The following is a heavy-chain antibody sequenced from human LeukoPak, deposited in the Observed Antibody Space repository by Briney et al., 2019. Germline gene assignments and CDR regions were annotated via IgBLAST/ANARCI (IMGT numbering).Heavy chain of an antibody. CDR2: INPNSGGT. J-gene: IGHJ4*02. Sequence: ASVKVSCKASGYTFTGYYMHWVRQAPGQGLEWMGWINPNSGGTNYAQKFQGRVTTTRDTSISTAYMELSRLRSDDTAVYYCARAGTVPYYDFWSGYPSFSDYWGQGTLVTVSS. V-gene: IGHV1-2*02. CDR3: ARAGTVPYYDFWSGYPSFSDY. D-gene: IGHD3-3*01. CDR1: GYTFTGYY.